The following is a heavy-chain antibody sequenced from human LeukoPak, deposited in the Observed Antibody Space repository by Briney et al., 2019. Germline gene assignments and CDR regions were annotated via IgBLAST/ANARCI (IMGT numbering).Heavy chain of an antibody. Sequence: ASVKVSCKVSGYTFIDYYMHWVRQAPGQGLEWMGRINPNSGGPDYAQGFQGRVTMTRDTSISTVYMELSRLRSDHTAVYYCARTSYGNNPTHFDYWGQGTLVTVSS. J-gene: IGHJ4*02. CDR3: ARTSYGNNPTHFDY. V-gene: IGHV1-2*06. CDR1: GYTFIDYY. D-gene: IGHD3-10*01. CDR2: INPNSGGP.